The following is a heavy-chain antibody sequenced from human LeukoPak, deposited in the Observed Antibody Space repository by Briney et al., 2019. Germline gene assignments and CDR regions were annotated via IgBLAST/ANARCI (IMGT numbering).Heavy chain of an antibody. CDR1: GGSIKSSSYY. J-gene: IGHJ4*01. V-gene: IGHV4-39*01. CDR3: ARRRAYGDYGLDY. D-gene: IGHD4-17*01. CDR2: IYYSGST. Sequence: SETLSLTCSVSGGSIKSSSYYWVWIRQPPGKGLEWIGNIYYSGSTHYNPSLESRVSISIDTSKNQFSLNFYSVTAADTSVYYCARRRAYGDYGLDYWGQGTLVTVSS.